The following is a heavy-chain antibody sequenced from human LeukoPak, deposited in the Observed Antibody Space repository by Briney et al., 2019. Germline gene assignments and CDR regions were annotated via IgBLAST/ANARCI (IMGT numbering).Heavy chain of an antibody. Sequence: GGSLRLSCAASGFTFSSYSMNWVRQAPGKGLEWVSSISSSSSYIYYADSVKGRFTISRDNAKNSLYLQMNSLRAEDTAVYYCARGKSSSWYSSDYWGQGTLVTVSS. D-gene: IGHD6-13*01. CDR1: GFTFSSYS. CDR2: ISSSSSYI. CDR3: ARGKSSSWYSSDY. J-gene: IGHJ4*02. V-gene: IGHV3-21*01.